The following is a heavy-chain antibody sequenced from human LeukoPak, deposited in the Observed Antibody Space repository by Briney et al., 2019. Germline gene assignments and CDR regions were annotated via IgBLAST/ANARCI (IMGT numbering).Heavy chain of an antibody. J-gene: IGHJ4*02. CDR2: ISSSSSYI. D-gene: IGHD3-22*01. Sequence: PGGSLRLSCAASGFTFSSYSMNWVRQAPGKGLEWVSSISSSSSYIYYADSVKGRFTISRDNAKNSLYLQMNSLRAEDTAVYYCARDSVEHYYDSSGYYFDYWGQGTLVTVSS. V-gene: IGHV3-21*01. CDR1: GFTFSSYS. CDR3: ARDSVEHYYDSSGYYFDY.